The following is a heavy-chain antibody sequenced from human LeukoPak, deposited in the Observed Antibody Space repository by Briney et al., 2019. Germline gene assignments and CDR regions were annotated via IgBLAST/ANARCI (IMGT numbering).Heavy chain of an antibody. V-gene: IGHV3-30*04. J-gene: IGHJ4*02. Sequence: GRSLRLSCAASGFTSSSYAMHWVRQAPGKGLEWVAVMSYDGSNKYYADSVKGRFTISRDNSKNTLYLQMNSLRAEDTAVYYCAKLGYCSSTSCPGAYYFDYWGQGTLVTVSS. CDR1: GFTSSSYA. D-gene: IGHD2-2*01. CDR2: MSYDGSNK. CDR3: AKLGYCSSTSCPGAYYFDY.